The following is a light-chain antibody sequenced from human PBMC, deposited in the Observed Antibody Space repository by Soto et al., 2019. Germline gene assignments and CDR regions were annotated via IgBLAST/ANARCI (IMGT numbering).Light chain of an antibody. V-gene: IGKV4-1*01. CDR2: WAS. Sequence: DIVMTQSPDSLAVSLGERATINCKSSQTVLYRSNNMNYLSWYQQKPGQPPKLLIYWASTRASGVPDRFSGSGSGTDFTLTISSLQAEDVAVYYCQQYYSSPRTFGGGTKVEIK. J-gene: IGKJ4*01. CDR1: QTVLYRSNNMNY. CDR3: QQYYSSPRT.